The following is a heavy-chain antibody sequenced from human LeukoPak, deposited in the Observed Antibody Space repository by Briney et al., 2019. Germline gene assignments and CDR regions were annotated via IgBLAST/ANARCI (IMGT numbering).Heavy chain of an antibody. V-gene: IGHV3-23*01. CDR1: GFPFSRYA. Sequence: PGGSLRLSCAASGFPFSRYAMTWVRQTPGKGLEWVSSITAGGDTTYYAGSVKGRFSISRDNSKNTLFLQMTSLRSEDTAIFYCVKGSSRYYYDYWGQGTLVIVSS. CDR2: ITAGGDTT. J-gene: IGHJ4*02. D-gene: IGHD3-22*01. CDR3: VKGSSRYYYDY.